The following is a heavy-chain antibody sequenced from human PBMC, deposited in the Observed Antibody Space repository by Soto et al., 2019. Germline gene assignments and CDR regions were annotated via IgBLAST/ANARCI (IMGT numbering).Heavy chain of an antibody. Sequence: PSETLSLTCTVSGGSISSYYWSWIRQPPGKGLEWIGYTYYSGSTNYNPSLKSRVTISVDTSKNQFSLKLSSVTAADTAVYYCARAVTSSYFDYWGQGTLVTVSS. CDR3: ARAVTSSYFDY. CDR1: GGSISSYY. V-gene: IGHV4-59*13. CDR2: TYYSGST. D-gene: IGHD4-17*01. J-gene: IGHJ4*02.